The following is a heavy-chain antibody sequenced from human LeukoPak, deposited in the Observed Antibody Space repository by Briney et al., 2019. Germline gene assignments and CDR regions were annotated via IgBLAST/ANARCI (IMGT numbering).Heavy chain of an antibody. J-gene: IGHJ4*02. CDR2: ISSSSSYI. Sequence: GGSLRLSCAASGFTFSSYSMNWVRQGQGMGLEGVSSISSSSSYIYYADSVKGRFTISRDNAKNSLYLQMNSLRAEDTAVYYCARAHYGGIEGYWGQETLVTVSS. CDR1: GFTFSSYS. D-gene: IGHD4-23*01. V-gene: IGHV3-21*01. CDR3: ARAHYGGIEGY.